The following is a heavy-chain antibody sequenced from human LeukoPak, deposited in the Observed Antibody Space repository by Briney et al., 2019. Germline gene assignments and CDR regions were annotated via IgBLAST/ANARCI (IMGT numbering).Heavy chain of an antibody. CDR2: IYHGGTT. CDR1: GGSITSSHW. CDR3: ATYLYGGDYGSYYFDY. V-gene: IGHV4-4*02. Sequence: SETLSLTCAVSGGSITSSHWWSWARQPPGKGLEWVGEIYHGGTTNYNPSLRSRVTMSVDRSKNQFYLKVSSVTAADTAVYYCATYLYGGDYGSYYFDYWGQGTLVTVSP. J-gene: IGHJ4*02. D-gene: IGHD4-23*01.